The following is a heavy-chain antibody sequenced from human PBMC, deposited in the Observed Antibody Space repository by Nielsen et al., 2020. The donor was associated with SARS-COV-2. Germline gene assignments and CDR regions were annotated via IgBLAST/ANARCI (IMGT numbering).Heavy chain of an antibody. CDR1: GYTFTGYY. J-gene: IGHJ3*02. V-gene: IGHV1-2*02. CDR3: AREMRVGMAINGGFDI. CDR2: INPNSDGT. Sequence: ASVKVSCKASGYTFTGYYIHWVRQAPGQGLEWMGWINPNSDGTDYAEKFQGRVSMTRDTSINTAYMELTRVKSDDTAVYYCAREMRVGMAINGGFDIWAQGTMVTVSS. D-gene: IGHD5-24*01.